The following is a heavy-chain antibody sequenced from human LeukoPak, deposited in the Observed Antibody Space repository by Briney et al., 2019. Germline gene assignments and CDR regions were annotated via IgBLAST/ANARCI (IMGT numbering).Heavy chain of an antibody. CDR2: ISYDASNE. CDR3: AKGVVGTTKGYYFDY. Sequence: PGGSLTLSCAASGFTFSNFGMHWVRQAPGKGLAWVAVISYDASNEYYSDSVKGRFTISRDNSKNTLYLQMNSLRAEDTAVYYCAKGVVGTTKGYYFDYWGQGNLVSVSS. V-gene: IGHV3-30*18. CDR1: GFTFSNFG. J-gene: IGHJ4*02. D-gene: IGHD1-26*01.